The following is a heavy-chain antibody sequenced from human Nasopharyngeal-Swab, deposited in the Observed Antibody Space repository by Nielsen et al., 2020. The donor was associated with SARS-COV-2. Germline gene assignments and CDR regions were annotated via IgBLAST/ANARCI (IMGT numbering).Heavy chain of an antibody. CDR1: GGSISSGGYY. CDR3: ARDLGDSSGYYLGWPGY. J-gene: IGHJ4*02. V-gene: IGHV4-31*03. Sequence: SETLSLTCTVSGGSISSGGYYWIWIRQHPGKGLEWIGYIYYSGSTYYNPSLKSRVTISVDTSKNQFSLKLSSVTAAGTAVYYCARDLGDSSGYYLGWPGYWGQGTLVTVSS. D-gene: IGHD3-22*01. CDR2: IYYSGST.